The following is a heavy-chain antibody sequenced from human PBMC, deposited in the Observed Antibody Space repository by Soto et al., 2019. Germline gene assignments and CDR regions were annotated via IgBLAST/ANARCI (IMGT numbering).Heavy chain of an antibody. CDR2: ISYDGSNK. V-gene: IGHV3-30*18. Sequence: QVQLVESGGGVVQPGRSLRLSCAASGFTFSSYGMHWVRQAPGKGLEWVAVISYDGSNKYYADSVKGRFTISRDNSKNTLDLQMNSLRAEDTAVYYCAKDFQIYSYGYAFDYWGQGTLVTVSS. CDR1: GFTFSSYG. CDR3: AKDFQIYSYGYAFDY. D-gene: IGHD5-18*01. J-gene: IGHJ4*02.